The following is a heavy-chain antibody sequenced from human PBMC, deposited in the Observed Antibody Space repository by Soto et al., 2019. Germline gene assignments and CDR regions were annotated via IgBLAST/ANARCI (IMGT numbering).Heavy chain of an antibody. V-gene: IGHV1-69*06. D-gene: IGHD2-21*02. Sequence: QVYLVQSGAEVKKPGSSVKISCKASGGIFSSNTINWVRQAAGQGLEWMGGIIPLFGTANYAEKFQGRVTITADNATKTAYMALTSLRSEDTAVYYCASKAACGGDCYAFDAWGQGTLVTVS. J-gene: IGHJ4*02. CDR3: ASKAACGGDCYAFDA. CDR1: GGIFSSNT. CDR2: IIPLFGTA.